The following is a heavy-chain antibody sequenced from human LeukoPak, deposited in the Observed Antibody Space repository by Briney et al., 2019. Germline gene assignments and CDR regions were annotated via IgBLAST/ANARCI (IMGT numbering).Heavy chain of an antibody. J-gene: IGHJ3*02. D-gene: IGHD3-10*01. CDR2: IYYSGST. CDR3: ARERGGVHRAYAFDI. V-gene: IGHV4-59*01. Sequence: SETLSLTCTVSGGSISSYYWSWIRQPPGKGLEWIGYIYYSGSTNYNPSLKSRVTISVDTSKNQFSLKLSSVTAADTAVYYCARERGGVHRAYAFDIWGQGTMVTVSS. CDR1: GGSISSYY.